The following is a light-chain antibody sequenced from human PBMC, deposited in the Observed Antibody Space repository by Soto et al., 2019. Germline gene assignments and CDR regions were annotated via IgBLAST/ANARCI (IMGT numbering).Light chain of an antibody. CDR3: AAWDDSLNGL. CDR1: NSNIGSNS. V-gene: IGLV1-44*01. J-gene: IGLJ2*01. CDR2: NTD. Sequence: QSVLTQPPSVSGTPGQRVTISCSGSNSNIGSNSVSWYQQLPGTAPKLLIYNTDQRPSGVPDRYSGSKSGTSASLAISGLQSEDEADYYCAAWDDSLNGLFGGGTKLTVL.